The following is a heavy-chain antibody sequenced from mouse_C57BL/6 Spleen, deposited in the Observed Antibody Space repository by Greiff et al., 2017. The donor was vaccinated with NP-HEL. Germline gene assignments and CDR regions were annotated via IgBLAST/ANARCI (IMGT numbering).Heavy chain of an antibody. CDR3: AREAQATSDAMDY. J-gene: IGHJ4*01. CDR2: ISYDGSN. V-gene: IGHV3-6*01. CDR1: GYSVTSGYY. Sequence: EVQLQQSGPGLVKPSQSLSLTCSVTGYSVTSGYYWNWIRQFPGNKLEWMGYISYDGSNNYNPSLKNRISITRDTSKNQFFLKLNSVTTEDTATYYCAREAQATSDAMDYWGQGTSVTVSS. D-gene: IGHD3-2*02.